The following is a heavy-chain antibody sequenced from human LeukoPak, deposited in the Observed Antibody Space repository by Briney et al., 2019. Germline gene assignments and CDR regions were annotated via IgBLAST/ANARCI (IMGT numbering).Heavy chain of an antibody. D-gene: IGHD6-19*01. CDR3: ARLGAGSFDY. Sequence: SETLSLTCTVSGGAIRSYYWSWIRQPPGKGLEWIGYIYSSGNTNYNPSLKSRVTISVDTSKNQFSLSLISVTAADTAVYYCARLGAGSFDYWGQGTLFTVSS. J-gene: IGHJ4*02. V-gene: IGHV4-59*08. CDR1: GGAIRSYY. CDR2: IYSSGNT.